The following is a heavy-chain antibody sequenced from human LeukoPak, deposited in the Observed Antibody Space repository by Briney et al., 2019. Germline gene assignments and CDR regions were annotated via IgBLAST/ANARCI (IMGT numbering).Heavy chain of an antibody. D-gene: IGHD2-15*01. Sequence: SETLSLTCTVSGDSISSYYWSWIRQPAGKGLEWIGRIYTSGSTNYNPSLKSRVTMSVDTSKNQFSLKLSSVTAADTAVYYCASRYCSGGSCPPGVFDIWGQGTMVTVSS. CDR2: IYTSGST. CDR1: GDSISSYY. CDR3: ASRYCSGGSCPPGVFDI. V-gene: IGHV4-4*07. J-gene: IGHJ3*02.